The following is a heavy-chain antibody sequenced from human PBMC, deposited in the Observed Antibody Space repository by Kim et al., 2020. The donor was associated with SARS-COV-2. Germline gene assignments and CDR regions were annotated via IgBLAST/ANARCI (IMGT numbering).Heavy chain of an antibody. CDR3: AKVRGPWRGYYTHTIDY. Sequence: GGSLRLSCAASGFTFSSYGMHWVRQAPGKGLEWVAVISYDGSNKYYADSVKGRFTISRDNSKNTLYLQMNSLRAEDTAVYYCAKVRGPWRGYYTHTIDY. CDR1: GFTFSSYG. D-gene: IGHD3-3*01. V-gene: IGHV3-30*18. CDR2: ISYDGSNK. J-gene: IGHJ4*01.